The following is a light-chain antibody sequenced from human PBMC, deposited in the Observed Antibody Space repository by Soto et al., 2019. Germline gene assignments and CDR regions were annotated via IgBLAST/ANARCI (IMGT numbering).Light chain of an antibody. V-gene: IGKV3-11*01. Sequence: EIVLTQSPATLSLSPGERATLSCRASQSISNYLAWYQQKPGQAPRLLIYDASNRATGIPARFSGSGSGTDCTLTISSLEPEDFAVYYCQQRSNWPPVTFGQGTKLEIK. CDR1: QSISNY. CDR3: QQRSNWPPVT. J-gene: IGKJ2*01. CDR2: DAS.